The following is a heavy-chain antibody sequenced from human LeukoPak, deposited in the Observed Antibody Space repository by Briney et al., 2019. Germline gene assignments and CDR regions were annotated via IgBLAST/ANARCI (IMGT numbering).Heavy chain of an antibody. Sequence: ASVKVSFKASGCTFPSYDINWVRPATGQGVAWMGWRNPNRGNTGFSQKFQGRVTMIRNTSISTAYMELSSLRSEDTAVYYCARVDSSGAIDYWGQGTLVTVSS. V-gene: IGHV1-8*01. CDR3: ARVDSSGAIDY. J-gene: IGHJ4*02. CDR2: RNPNRGNT. CDR1: GCTFPSYD. D-gene: IGHD3-22*01.